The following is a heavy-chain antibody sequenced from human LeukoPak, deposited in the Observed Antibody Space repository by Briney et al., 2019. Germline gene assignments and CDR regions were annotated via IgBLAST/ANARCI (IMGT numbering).Heavy chain of an antibody. CDR2: ISFTSVI. V-gene: IGHV3-21*01. J-gene: IGHJ4*02. Sequence: GGSLRLSGAASGFTFSSYAMHWVRQAPGKGREWVSSISFTSVIFYADSVKGRFTISRDNAKNSLFLQMYSLRAEDTAVYYCAREQTRGGDLDYWGQGALVTVSS. D-gene: IGHD2-21*02. CDR1: GFTFSSYA. CDR3: AREQTRGGDLDY.